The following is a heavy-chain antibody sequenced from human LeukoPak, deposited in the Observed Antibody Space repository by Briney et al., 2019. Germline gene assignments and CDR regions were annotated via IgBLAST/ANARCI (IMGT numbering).Heavy chain of an antibody. D-gene: IGHD3-10*01. CDR1: GFTFSSYG. Sequence: GGSLRLSCTASGFTFSSYGMHWVRQVPGKGLEWVAFIRFDGSDKYYADSVKGRFTISRDNSKNTLYLQMNSLRPEDTAVYYCAKDSKRWKTYYYEAGSYYFDYWGQGTRVTVSS. J-gene: IGHJ4*02. V-gene: IGHV3-30*02. CDR3: AKDSKRWKTYYYEAGSYYFDY. CDR2: IRFDGSDK.